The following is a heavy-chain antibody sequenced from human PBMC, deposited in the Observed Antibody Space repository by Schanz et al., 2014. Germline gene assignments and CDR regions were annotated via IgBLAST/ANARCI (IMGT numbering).Heavy chain of an antibody. D-gene: IGHD3-10*01. CDR1: GFTFSNYG. CDR3: ATVGSETYSIYWYFDL. Sequence: VQLVESGGGLVQPGGSLRLSCAASGFTFSNYGLHWVRQAPGKGLEWVAFIRYNGINEYYADSVKGRFTISRDNSKNTLYLQMNRLRTEDTAVYYCATVGSETYSIYWYFDLWGRGTLVTVSS. CDR2: IRYNGINE. V-gene: IGHV3-30*02. J-gene: IGHJ2*01.